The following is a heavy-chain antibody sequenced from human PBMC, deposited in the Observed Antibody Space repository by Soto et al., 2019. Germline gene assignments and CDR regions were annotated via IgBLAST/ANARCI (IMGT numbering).Heavy chain of an antibody. CDR2: IYPGDSDT. Sequence: GESLKISCKASGYSFTTYWIGWVRQMPGKGLEWMGIIYPGDSDTRYSPSFQGQVTISADKSISTAYLQWSSLKASDSAMFYCARKDIAGNSVDFWGQGALVTVSS. CDR1: GYSFTTYW. CDR3: ARKDIAGNSVDF. J-gene: IGHJ4*02. V-gene: IGHV5-51*01. D-gene: IGHD6-13*01.